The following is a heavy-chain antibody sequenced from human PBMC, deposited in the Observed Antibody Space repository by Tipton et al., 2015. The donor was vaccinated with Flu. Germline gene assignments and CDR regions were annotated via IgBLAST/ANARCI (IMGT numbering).Heavy chain of an antibody. CDR2: ISGTSLYK. CDR3: ARDRWGDSYDAFDI. Sequence: SLRLSCAASGFTFSTYSMIWVRQAPGKGLEWVSYISGTSLYKYYAGSVRGRFTISRDNARNSLFLHMSSLRAEDTAVYYCARDRWGDSYDAFDIWGQGTLVTVS. J-gene: IGHJ3*02. CDR1: GFTFSTYS. D-gene: IGHD2-21*02. V-gene: IGHV3-21*01.